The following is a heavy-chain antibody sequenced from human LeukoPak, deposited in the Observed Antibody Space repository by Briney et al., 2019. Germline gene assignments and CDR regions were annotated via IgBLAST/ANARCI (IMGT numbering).Heavy chain of an antibody. Sequence: PGGSLRLSCAASGFIFSSYSMNWVRQAPGKGLEWVSSISNSSNYIYYADSVKGRFTVSRDNAKNSLYLQMNSLRAEDTAVYYCAREKYQLGLYYYHGMDVWGQGTTVTVSS. CDR3: AREKYQLGLYYYHGMDV. V-gene: IGHV3-21*01. CDR2: ISNSSNYI. D-gene: IGHD2-2*01. J-gene: IGHJ6*02. CDR1: GFIFSSYS.